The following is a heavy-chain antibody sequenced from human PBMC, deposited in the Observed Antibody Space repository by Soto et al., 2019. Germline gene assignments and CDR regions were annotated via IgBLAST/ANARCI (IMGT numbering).Heavy chain of an antibody. Sequence: GGSLRLSCASSGFTFSSYGMHWVRQAPGKGLEWVAVISYDGSNKYYADSVKGRFTISRDNSKNTLYLQMNSLRAEDTAVYYCAKDIRRSFGVVPNWFDPWGQGTLVTVSS. D-gene: IGHD3-3*01. J-gene: IGHJ5*02. V-gene: IGHV3-30*18. CDR3: AKDIRRSFGVVPNWFDP. CDR1: GFTFSSYG. CDR2: ISYDGSNK.